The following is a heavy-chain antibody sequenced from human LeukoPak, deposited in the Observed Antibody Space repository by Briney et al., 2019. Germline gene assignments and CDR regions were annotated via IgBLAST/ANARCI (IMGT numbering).Heavy chain of an antibody. D-gene: IGHD4-17*01. J-gene: IGHJ3*02. Sequence: TGGSLRLSCAASGFTFSSYAMSWVRQAPGKGLEWVSAISGSGGSTYYADSVKGRFTISRDNSKNTLYLQMNSLRAEDTAVYYCARLNDYADAFDIWGQGTMVTVSS. CDR2: ISGSGGST. CDR3: ARLNDYADAFDI. V-gene: IGHV3-23*01. CDR1: GFTFSSYA.